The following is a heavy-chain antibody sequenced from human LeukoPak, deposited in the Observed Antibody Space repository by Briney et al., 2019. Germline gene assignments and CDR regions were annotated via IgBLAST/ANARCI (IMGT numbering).Heavy chain of an antibody. CDR2: INRNGAAT. D-gene: IGHD5-18*01. CDR3: AACIQLWLVDY. V-gene: IGHV3-43*01. CDR1: GLSFGEYT. Sequence: GGSLRLSCEASGLSFGEYTMHWVRQAPGKGLEWVSLINRNGAATKYADSVRGRFTISRDNAKNALYLQMNSLRAEDTAVYYCAACIQLWLVDYWGQGTLVTVSS. J-gene: IGHJ4*02.